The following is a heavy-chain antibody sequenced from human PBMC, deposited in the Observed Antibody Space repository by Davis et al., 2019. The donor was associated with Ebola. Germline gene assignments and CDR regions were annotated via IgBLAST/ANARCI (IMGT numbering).Heavy chain of an antibody. CDR1: GYTFTSYG. CDR3: ARDQQPSYTFWSGYYMFSNY. V-gene: IGHV1-2*06. Sequence: AASVKVSCKASGYTFTSYGISWVRQAPGQGLEWMGRINPNSGGTNYAQKFQGRVTMTRDTSISTAYMELSRLRFDDTAIYYCARDQQPSYTFWSGYYMFSNYWGQGTLVTVSS. J-gene: IGHJ4*02. CDR2: INPNSGGT. D-gene: IGHD3-3*01.